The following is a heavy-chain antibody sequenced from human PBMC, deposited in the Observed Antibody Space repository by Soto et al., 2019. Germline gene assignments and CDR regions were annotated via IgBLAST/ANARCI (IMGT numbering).Heavy chain of an antibody. CDR1: GYTFTSYG. CDR3: ARDLGGGGSDSSGWYHY. CDR2: ISAYNGNT. Sequence: QVQLVQSGAEVKNPGASVKVSCKASGYTFTSYGISWVRQAPGQGLERLGWISAYNGNTNYARKLQGRVPMTTDTSTSTAYMEMRSLRSDDTAVSYCARDLGGGGSDSSGWYHYWGQGTLVTVSS. J-gene: IGHJ4*02. V-gene: IGHV1-18*01. D-gene: IGHD6-19*01.